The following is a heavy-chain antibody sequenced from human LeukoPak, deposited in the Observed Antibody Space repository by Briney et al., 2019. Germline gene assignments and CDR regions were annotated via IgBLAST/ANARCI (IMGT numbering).Heavy chain of an antibody. J-gene: IGHJ4*02. D-gene: IGHD6-13*01. Sequence: PGGSLRLSCAASGFTFSDYYMSWIRQAPGKGLEWVSYISSSGSTIYYADSVKGRFTISRDNAKNSLYLQMNSLRAEDTAVYYCAKSQQQLVLPIDYWGQGTLVTVSS. CDR2: ISSSGSTI. CDR3: AKSQQQLVLPIDY. V-gene: IGHV3-11*01. CDR1: GFTFSDYY.